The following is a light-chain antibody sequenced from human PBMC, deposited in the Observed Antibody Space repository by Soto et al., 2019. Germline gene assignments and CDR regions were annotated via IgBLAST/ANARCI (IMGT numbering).Light chain of an antibody. CDR1: QSVSSN. J-gene: IGKJ1*01. Sequence: EIVMTQSPAPLSVSPGERATLSCRASQSVSSNLAWYQQKPGQAPRLLIYDASTRATGIPARFSGSGSGTEFTLTISSLQSDDFATYYCQQYNSYSWTFGQGTKVEIK. V-gene: IGKV3-15*01. CDR3: QQYNSYSWT. CDR2: DAS.